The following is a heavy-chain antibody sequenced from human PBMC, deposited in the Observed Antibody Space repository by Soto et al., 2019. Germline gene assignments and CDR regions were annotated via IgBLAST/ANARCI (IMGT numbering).Heavy chain of an antibody. CDR2: INPILSMS. V-gene: IGHV1-69*02. D-gene: IGHD3-10*01. J-gene: IGHJ4*02. Sequence: QVQLVQSGAEVKKPGSSVKVSCKASGDTFSFYTINWVRQAPGLGLEWVGRINPILSMSNYAQKFQGRVTMTADKSTNTAYMELRSLRSEDTAMYFCATSYGSGYRALDSWGQGALVTVSS. CDR3: ATSYGSGYRALDS. CDR1: GDTFSFYT.